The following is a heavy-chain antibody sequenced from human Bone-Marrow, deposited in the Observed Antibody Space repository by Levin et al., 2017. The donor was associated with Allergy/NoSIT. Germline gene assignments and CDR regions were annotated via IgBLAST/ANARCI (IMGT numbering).Heavy chain of an antibody. CDR1: GFTFSSYS. V-gene: IGHV3-21*01. D-gene: IGHD3-3*01. CDR2: IRSDSGNI. J-gene: IGHJ6*03. Sequence: AGGSLRLSCAASGFTFSSYSMNWVRQAPGKGLEWVSSIRSDSGNIHYADSVKGRFTISRDNAKNSLWLQMNSLRAEDTAVYYCAKDVSGYYSGHYLYMDVWGKGTTVIVSS. CDR3: AKDVSGYYSGHYLYMDV.